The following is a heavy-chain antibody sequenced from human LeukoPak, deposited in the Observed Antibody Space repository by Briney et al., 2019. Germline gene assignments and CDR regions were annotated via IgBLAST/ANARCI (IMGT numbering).Heavy chain of an antibody. CDR3: VRESSGNF. D-gene: IGHD1-26*01. J-gene: IGHJ4*02. CDR1: GFTSSYYW. CDR2: INSDGDIT. Sequence: GGSLRLSCAASGFTSSYYWMHWVRQAPGKGLVWVSRINSDGDITDYADSVKGRFTISRDNAKNMVYLQLNSLGAEDTAVYYCVRESSGNFWGQGTLVTVSS. V-gene: IGHV3-74*01.